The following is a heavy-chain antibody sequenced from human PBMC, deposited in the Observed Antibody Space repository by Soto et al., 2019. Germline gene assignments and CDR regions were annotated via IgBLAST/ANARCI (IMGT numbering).Heavy chain of an antibody. J-gene: IGHJ6*02. Sequence: ASVKVSCKASGYTFTGYYMHWVRQAPGQGLEWMGWINPNSGGTNYAQKFQGWVTMTRDTSISTAYMELSRLRSDDTAVYYCGRGQQLVYGMDVWGQGTTVTVSS. CDR3: GRGQQLVYGMDV. CDR2: INPNSGGT. D-gene: IGHD6-13*01. V-gene: IGHV1-2*04. CDR1: GYTFTGYY.